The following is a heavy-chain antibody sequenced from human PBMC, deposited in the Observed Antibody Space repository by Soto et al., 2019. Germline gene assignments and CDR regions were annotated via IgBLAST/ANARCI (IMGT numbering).Heavy chain of an antibody. V-gene: IGHV2-26*01. D-gene: IGHD6-19*01. Sequence: QVTLKESGPVLVKPTETLTLTCTVSGFSLSNARMGVSWIRQPPGKALEWLAHIFSNDEKSYSTSLKSRLTISKDTSKSQVVLTMTNMDPVDTATYYCARTVQWLVTRYFDYWGQGTLVTVSS. J-gene: IGHJ4*02. CDR1: GFSLSNARMG. CDR2: IFSNDEK. CDR3: ARTVQWLVTRYFDY.